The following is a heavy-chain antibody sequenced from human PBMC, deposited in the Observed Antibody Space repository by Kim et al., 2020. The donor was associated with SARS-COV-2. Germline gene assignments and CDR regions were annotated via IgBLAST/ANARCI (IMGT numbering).Heavy chain of an antibody. D-gene: IGHD3-22*01. V-gene: IGHV3-33*06. CDR3: AKDPPGTYDSSGYYSYGMDV. Sequence: GGSLRLSCAASGFTFSSYAMHWVRQAPGKGLEWVAVIWYDGSNKYYADSVKGRFTISRDNSKNTLYLQMNSLRAEDTAVYYCAKDPPGTYDSSGYYSYGMDVWGQGTTVTVSS. CDR1: GFTFSSYA. CDR2: IWYDGSNK. J-gene: IGHJ6*02.